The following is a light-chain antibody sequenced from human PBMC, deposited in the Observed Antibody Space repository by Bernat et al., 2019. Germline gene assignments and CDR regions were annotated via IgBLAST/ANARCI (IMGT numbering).Light chain of an antibody. CDR2: YAN. CDR3: QDCQQGNGKPWP. J-gene: IGKJ1*01. V-gene: IGKV1-13*02. CDR1: QGNNSY. Sequence: RVTINCRASQGNNSYFNWYQQKSGKAPKLVIYYANNVASGVPSRFSGSGSGTELTLTISSLQPEDFATYYCQDCQQGNGKPWPFGKGTKVE.